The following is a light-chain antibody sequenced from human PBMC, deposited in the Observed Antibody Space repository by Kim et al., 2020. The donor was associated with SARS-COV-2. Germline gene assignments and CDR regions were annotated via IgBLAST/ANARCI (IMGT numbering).Light chain of an antibody. J-gene: IGKJ1*01. CDR3: QHRQT. CDR1: QSFSRC. CDR2: DGS. V-gene: IGKV1-5*01. Sequence: STLSPPVHDRLTPTCPASQSFSRCLPWYQQQPGKAPKLLFYDGSNLQSGVPSRFSGSGSVTEFTLTISSLQPDDFAIYYCQHRQTFGQGTKVDIK.